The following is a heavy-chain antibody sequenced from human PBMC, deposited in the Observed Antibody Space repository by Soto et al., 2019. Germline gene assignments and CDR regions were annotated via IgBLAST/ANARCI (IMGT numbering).Heavy chain of an antibody. CDR1: GFTFNDYW. V-gene: IGHV3-74*03. CDR3: AKFGGYYIDS. Sequence: EVQLVESGGGLVQPGESLRLSCVASGFTFNDYWMHWVRQAPGKGPVWVARINMDGSRITYADAVRGRFTISKDDPKNTLYLQMNSLRAEDTAVYYCAKFGGYYIDSWGQGTLVTVSS. CDR2: INMDGSRI. J-gene: IGHJ4*02. D-gene: IGHD3-16*01.